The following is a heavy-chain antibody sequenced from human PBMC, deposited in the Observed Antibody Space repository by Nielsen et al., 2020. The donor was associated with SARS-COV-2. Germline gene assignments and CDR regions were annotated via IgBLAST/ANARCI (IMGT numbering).Heavy chain of an antibody. CDR2: ISYDGSVK. CDR1: GFSVSKFG. Sequence: GESLKISCEASGFSVSKFGMHWVRQAPGKGLDWMTFISYDGSVKYYANSVKGRFTISTDMSKNTLYLQMNSLRPEDTAVYYCTKGAQLGDFWGQGTLVTVSS. V-gene: IGHV3-30*18. J-gene: IGHJ4*02. D-gene: IGHD6-13*01. CDR3: TKGAQLGDF.